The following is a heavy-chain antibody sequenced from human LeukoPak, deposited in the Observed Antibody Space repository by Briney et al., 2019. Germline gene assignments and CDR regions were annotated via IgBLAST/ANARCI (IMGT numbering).Heavy chain of an antibody. J-gene: IGHJ4*02. D-gene: IGHD3-10*01. Sequence: ASVKVSCKASGYTFTGYYMHWVRQAPGQGLEWMGWINPNSGGTNYAQKFQGWVTMTRDTSISTAYMELSRLRSDDTAVYYCARGGHIITMVRGVITPSDYRGQGTLVTVSS. CDR1: GYTFTGYY. CDR2: INPNSGGT. CDR3: ARGGHIITMVRGVITPSDY. V-gene: IGHV1-2*04.